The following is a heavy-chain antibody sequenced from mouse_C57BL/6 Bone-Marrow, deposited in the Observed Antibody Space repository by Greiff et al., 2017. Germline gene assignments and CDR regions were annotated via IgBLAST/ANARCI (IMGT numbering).Heavy chain of an antibody. CDR1: GFPFSTFA. V-gene: IGHV5-6*02. D-gene: IGHD6-2*01. CDR3: ARLSYYLDY. Sequence: EVKLVESGGDLVKLGGSRKPSVAAPGFPFSTFACPWVRRTPNKRLEWVATISSGGSYTYYPDSVKGRFTISRDNAKNTLYLQMSSLKSEDTAMYYCARLSYYLDYWGQGTTLTVSS. J-gene: IGHJ2*01. CDR2: ISSGGSYT.